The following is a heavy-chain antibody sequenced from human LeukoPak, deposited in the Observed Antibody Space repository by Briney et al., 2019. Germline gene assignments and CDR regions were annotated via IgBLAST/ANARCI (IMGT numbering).Heavy chain of an antibody. J-gene: IGHJ4*02. CDR1: GFTFSSYA. Sequence: GGSLRLSCAASGFTFSSYAMSWVRQAPGKGLEWVSAISGSGGSTYYADSVKGRFTISRDNSKNTLYLQMNSLRAEDTAVYYCAKEHDFWSGYPWYFDYWGQGTLVTVSS. V-gene: IGHV3-23*01. CDR3: AKEHDFWSGYPWYFDY. CDR2: ISGSGGST. D-gene: IGHD3-3*01.